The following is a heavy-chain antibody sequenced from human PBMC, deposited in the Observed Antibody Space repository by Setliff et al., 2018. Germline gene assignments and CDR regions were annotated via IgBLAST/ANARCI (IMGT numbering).Heavy chain of an antibody. Sequence: GGSLRLSCAASGITFKNAWMTWVRQAPGKGLEWVGRIKSATEDAATDLAAAVKGRFSMSRDDSRNTVYLQMSSLKSEDTAVYYCATGPRDNRNFLNCLGSWGQGTLVTVSS. CDR1: GITFKNAW. CDR2: IKSATEDAAT. CDR3: ATGPRDNRNFLNCLGS. J-gene: IGHJ5*01. D-gene: IGHD3-9*01. V-gene: IGHV3-15*01.